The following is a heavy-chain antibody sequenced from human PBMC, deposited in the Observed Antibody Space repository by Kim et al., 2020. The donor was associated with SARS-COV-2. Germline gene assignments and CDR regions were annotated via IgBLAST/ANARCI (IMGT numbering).Heavy chain of an antibody. D-gene: IGHD3-22*01. Sequence: KGRFTISRDNAKNSLYLQMNSLRAEDTAVYYCARAPPKHYYDSSGYYGDYWGQGTLVTVSS. CDR3: ARAPPKHYYDSSGYYGDY. V-gene: IGHV3-11*01. J-gene: IGHJ4*02.